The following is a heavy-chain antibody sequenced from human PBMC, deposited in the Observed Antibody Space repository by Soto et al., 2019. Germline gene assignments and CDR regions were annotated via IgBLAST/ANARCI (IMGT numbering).Heavy chain of an antibody. CDR3: VRGSAGGGAY. V-gene: IGHV1-2*02. D-gene: IGHD6-13*01. CDR1: GYTFTAYF. CDR2: INPRSDVT. Sequence: QVQLEQSGAEVKKPGASVKVSCKASGYTFTAYFLHWVRQVPGQGFEWMAWINPRSDVTNYAQKFQGRVTVTRDTAISTVYMELNNMTLNDTAVYYCVRGSAGGGAYWGQGTRVVVSS. J-gene: IGHJ4*02.